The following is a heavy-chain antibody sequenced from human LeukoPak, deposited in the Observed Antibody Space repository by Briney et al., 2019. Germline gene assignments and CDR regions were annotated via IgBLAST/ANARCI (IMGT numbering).Heavy chain of an antibody. CDR1: GFTFSSYG. V-gene: IGHV3-30*18. CDR3: AKGGYSSSWYFDY. D-gene: IGHD6-13*01. Sequence: GGSLRLSCAASGFTFSSYGMHWVRQAPGKGLEWVAVISYDGSNKYYADSVKGRFTISRDNSKNMLYLQMNSLRAEDTAVYYCAKGGYSSSWYFDYWGQGTLVTVSS. J-gene: IGHJ4*02. CDR2: ISYDGSNK.